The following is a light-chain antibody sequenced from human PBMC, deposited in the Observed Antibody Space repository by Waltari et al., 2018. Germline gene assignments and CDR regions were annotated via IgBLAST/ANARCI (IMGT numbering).Light chain of an antibody. CDR3: QQYSTSPPT. V-gene: IGKV1-16*02. CDR1: QAISTF. J-gene: IGKJ4*01. Sequence: DIQMTQSPSSLSPSVGDRVILTCRASQAISTFLAWFQLKPGKAPKSLIYAASTLQTGVSSNFSGSGSGTDFTLTISSLQPGDCATYYCQQYSTSPPTFGGGTRVEI. CDR2: AAS.